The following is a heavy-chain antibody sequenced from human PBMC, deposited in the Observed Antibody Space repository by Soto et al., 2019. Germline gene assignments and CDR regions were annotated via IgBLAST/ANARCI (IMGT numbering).Heavy chain of an antibody. CDR1: GFTFSSYA. CDR3: AEGGGYDFWSGYYDAFDI. CDR2: ISGSGGST. V-gene: IGHV3-23*01. J-gene: IGHJ3*02. Sequence: GGSLRLSCAASGFTFSSYAMSWVRQAPGKGLEWVSAISGSGGSTYYADSVKGRFTISRDNSQNTLYLQMNSLRAEDPAVYYFAEGGGYDFWSGYYDAFDIWGQGTMVTVSS. D-gene: IGHD3-3*01.